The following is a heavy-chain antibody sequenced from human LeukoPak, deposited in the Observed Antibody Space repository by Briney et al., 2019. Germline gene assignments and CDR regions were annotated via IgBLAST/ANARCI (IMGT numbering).Heavy chain of an antibody. J-gene: IGHJ4*02. V-gene: IGHV3-30*02. CDR1: GFTFSHYG. CDR2: IRYDASNK. CDR3: AKDAGSSFGPKYFDY. D-gene: IGHD3-10*01. Sequence: PGGSLRLSCAASGFTFSHYGMHWVRQAPGKGLEWVAFIRYDASNKYYADSVKGRFTISRDSSKNTLYLQMNSLRAEDTSVYYCAKDAGSSFGPKYFDYWGQGTLVTVSS.